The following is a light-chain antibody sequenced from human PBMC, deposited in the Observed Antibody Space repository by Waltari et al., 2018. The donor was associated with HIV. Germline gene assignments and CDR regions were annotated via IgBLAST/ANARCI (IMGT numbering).Light chain of an antibody. CDR1: SSNIGAGYH. Sequence: QSVLTQPPSVSGAPGQRVAIPCTGTSSNIGAGYHVHWYQHLPGTAPKLLIYGNTVRPSGVPDRFSGSKSGTSASLAITGLQADDEADYYCQSYDTTLSGWVFGGGTKLTVL. CDR3: QSYDTTLSGWV. V-gene: IGLV1-40*01. CDR2: GNT. J-gene: IGLJ3*02.